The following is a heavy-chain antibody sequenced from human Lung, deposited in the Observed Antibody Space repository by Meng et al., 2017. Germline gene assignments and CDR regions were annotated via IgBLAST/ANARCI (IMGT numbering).Heavy chain of an antibody. CDR1: GGSFSDYY. J-gene: IGHJ4*02. Sequence: QVHLQQWGAGLLKPSETLSLTCVVSGGSFSDYYWRWIRQPPGKGLEWIGEINHSGSTNYNPSLESRATISVDTSQNNLSLKLSSVTAADSAVYYCARGPTTMAHDFDYWGQGTLVTVPS. D-gene: IGHD4-11*01. CDR3: ARGPTTMAHDFDY. CDR2: INHSGST. V-gene: IGHV4-34*01.